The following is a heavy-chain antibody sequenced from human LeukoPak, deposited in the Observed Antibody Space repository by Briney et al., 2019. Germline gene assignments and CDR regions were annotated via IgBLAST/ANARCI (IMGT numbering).Heavy chain of an antibody. J-gene: IGHJ4*02. D-gene: IGHD5-18*01. V-gene: IGHV1-46*01. CDR2: IIPSGGST. Sequence: ASVKVSCKASGYTFTTYYIHWVRQAPGQGLEWMGIIIPSGGSTSYAQKFQGRVTMTRDTSTSIVYMELSSLRSEDTAVYYCARDGYTYGFDYWGQGTLVTVSS. CDR3: ARDGYTYGFDY. CDR1: GYTFTTYY.